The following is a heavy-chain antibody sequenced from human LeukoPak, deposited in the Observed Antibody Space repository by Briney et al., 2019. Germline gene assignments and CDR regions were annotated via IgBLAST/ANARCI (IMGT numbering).Heavy chain of an antibody. CDR2: TDTGGNYI. CDR3: ARGRSITLLRGVAMSDGFDI. D-gene: IGHD3-10*01. J-gene: IGHJ3*02. Sequence: GGSLRLSCTASGFTFSNYGMNWVRQAPGKGLEWVSLTDTGGNYIYYGGSVKGRFTISRDNAKNLVFLQMNGLRAEDTAVYYCARGRSITLLRGVAMSDGFDIWGQGAMVAVSS. CDR1: GFTFSNYG. V-gene: IGHV3-21*01.